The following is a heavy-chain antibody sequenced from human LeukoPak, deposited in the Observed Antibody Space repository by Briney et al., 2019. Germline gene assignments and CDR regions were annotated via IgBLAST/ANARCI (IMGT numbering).Heavy chain of an antibody. CDR3: ARVKGKQWHYYFDY. Sequence: GASVKVSCKVSGYTLTELSMHWVRQAPGKGLEWMGGFDPEDGETIYAQKFQGRVTMTRDTSISTAYMELSRLRSDDTAVYYCARVKGKQWHYYFDYWGQGTLVTVSS. J-gene: IGHJ4*02. V-gene: IGHV1-24*01. D-gene: IGHD6-19*01. CDR2: FDPEDGET. CDR1: GYTLTELS.